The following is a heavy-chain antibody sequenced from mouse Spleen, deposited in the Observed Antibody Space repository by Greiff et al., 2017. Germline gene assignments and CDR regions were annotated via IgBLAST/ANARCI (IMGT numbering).Heavy chain of an antibody. V-gene: IGHV1-59*01. D-gene: IGHD1-1*01. CDR3: ARSYYGSRGNAMDY. CDR2: IDPSDSYT. Sequence: LVRPGTSVKLSCKASGYTFTSYWMHWVKQRPGQGLEWIGVIDPSDSYTNYNQKFKGKATLTVDTSSSTAYMQLSSLTSEDSAVYYCARSYYGSRGNAMDYWGQGTSVTVSS. CDR1: GYTFTSYW. J-gene: IGHJ4*01.